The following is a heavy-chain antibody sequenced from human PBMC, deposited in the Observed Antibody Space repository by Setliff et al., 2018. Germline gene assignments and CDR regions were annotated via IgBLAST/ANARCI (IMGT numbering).Heavy chain of an antibody. CDR2: IYPGDSDT. Sequence: GESLKISCEVSGYNFASYWIGWVRQMPGKGLEWMGVIYPGDSDTRYSPSFQGQVTISADKSINTAYLQWSSLKASDTATYYCTRHEDRNKCTSSSCYRENDAFDVWGQGAMVTVSS. CDR3: TRHEDRNKCTSSSCYRENDAFDV. D-gene: IGHD2-2*01. V-gene: IGHV5-51*01. J-gene: IGHJ3*01. CDR1: GYNFASYW.